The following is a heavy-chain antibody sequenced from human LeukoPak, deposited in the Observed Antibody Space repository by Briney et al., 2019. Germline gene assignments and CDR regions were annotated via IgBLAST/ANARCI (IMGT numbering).Heavy chain of an antibody. CDR1: GFSLTTYG. V-gene: IGHV3-30*02. Sequence: HSGGSLRLSCAVSGFSLTTYGMLWVRQAPGKGLEWVAFIRSNGINTYYGDSVKGRFTISRDISKSTLYLQMNSLTTDDTALYFCAKVRPLKGGFDPWGQGSLVIVSS. CDR2: IRSNGINT. D-gene: IGHD3-16*01. CDR3: AKVRPLKGGFDP. J-gene: IGHJ5*02.